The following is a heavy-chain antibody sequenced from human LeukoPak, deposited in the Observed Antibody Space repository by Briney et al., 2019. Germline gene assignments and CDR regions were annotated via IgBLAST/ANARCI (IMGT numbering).Heavy chain of an antibody. CDR3: ARGRRPYGDYVAPDY. J-gene: IGHJ4*02. V-gene: IGHV1-8*01. CDR1: GYTFTSYD. Sequence: GASVKVSCTASGYTFTSYDINSVRQATGQGLGWMGWINSKIGNRGYAQTFQGRVTTTRDTSISTPYMELGGLTSEDTAVYYCARGRRPYGDYVAPDYWGQGTLVTVSS. CDR2: INSKIGNR. D-gene: IGHD4-17*01.